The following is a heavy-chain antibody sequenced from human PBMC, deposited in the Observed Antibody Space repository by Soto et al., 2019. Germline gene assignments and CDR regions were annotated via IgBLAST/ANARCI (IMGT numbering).Heavy chain of an antibody. V-gene: IGHV1-69*06. CDR1: GGTFSSYA. D-gene: IGHD3-3*01. CDR2: IIPIFGTA. Sequence: SVRVSCNASGGTFSSYAISWVRQGPGQGLEWMGGIIPIFGTANYAQKFQGRVTITADKSTSTAYMELSSLRSEDTAVYYCARAGRSALQGDYYYYGMDVWGQGTTVTVSS. J-gene: IGHJ6*02. CDR3: ARAGRSALQGDYYYYGMDV.